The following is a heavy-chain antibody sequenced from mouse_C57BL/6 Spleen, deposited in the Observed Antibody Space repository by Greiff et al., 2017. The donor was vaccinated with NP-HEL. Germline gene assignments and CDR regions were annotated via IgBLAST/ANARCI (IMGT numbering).Heavy chain of an antibody. V-gene: IGHV1-19*01. CDR1: GYTFTDYY. J-gene: IGHJ3*01. CDR2: INPYNGGT. D-gene: IGHD1-1*01. CDR3: ARFSTVSPFAY. Sequence: VQLQQSGPVLVKPGASVKMSCKASGYTFTDYYMNWVKQSHGKSLEWIGVINPYNGGTSYNQKFKGKATLTVAKSSSTAYMELNSLTSEDSAVYYCARFSTVSPFAYWGQGTLVTVSA.